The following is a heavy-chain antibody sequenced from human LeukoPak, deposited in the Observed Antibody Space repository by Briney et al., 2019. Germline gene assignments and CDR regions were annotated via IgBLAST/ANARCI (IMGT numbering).Heavy chain of an antibody. V-gene: IGHV4-59*01. Sequence: PSETLSLTCTVSGGSISSYYWSWIRQPPGKGLEWIGYIYYSGSTNYNPSLKSRVTISVDTSKNQFSLKLSSVTAADTAVYYCARMVEEARSSSWYNWFDPWGQGTLVTVSS. CDR3: ARMVEEARSSSWYNWFDP. CDR1: GGSISSYY. J-gene: IGHJ5*02. CDR2: IYYSGST. D-gene: IGHD6-13*01.